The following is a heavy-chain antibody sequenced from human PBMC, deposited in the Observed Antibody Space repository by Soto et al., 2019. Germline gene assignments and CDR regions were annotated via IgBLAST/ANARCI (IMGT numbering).Heavy chain of an antibody. Sequence: GGSLRLSCAASGFTFNNYGMHWVRQAPGKGLEWVAVISYDGSNKYYADSVKGRFTISRDNSKNTLYLQMNSLRAEDTAVYYCAKDANYYDSRGYDYWGQGTLVTVSS. V-gene: IGHV3-30*18. D-gene: IGHD3-22*01. CDR3: AKDANYYDSRGYDY. CDR2: ISYDGSNK. J-gene: IGHJ4*02. CDR1: GFTFNNYG.